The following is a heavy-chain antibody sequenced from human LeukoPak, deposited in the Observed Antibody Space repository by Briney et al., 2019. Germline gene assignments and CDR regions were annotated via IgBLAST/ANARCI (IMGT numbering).Heavy chain of an antibody. CDR3: ARGRYGSSGYYLYYYYGMDV. D-gene: IGHD3-22*01. Sequence: ASVKVSCKASGGTFSSYAISWVRQAPGQGLEWMGGIIPIFGTANYAQKFQGRVTITADESTSTAYMELSSLRSEDTAVYYCARGRYGSSGYYLYYYYGMDVWGQGTTVTVSS. J-gene: IGHJ6*02. V-gene: IGHV1-69*13. CDR2: IIPIFGTA. CDR1: GGTFSSYA.